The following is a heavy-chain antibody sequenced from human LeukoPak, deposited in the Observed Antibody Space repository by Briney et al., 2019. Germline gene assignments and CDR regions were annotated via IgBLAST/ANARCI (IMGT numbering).Heavy chain of an antibody. CDR2: IRYDGSNK. D-gene: IGHD2-2*01. CDR1: GFTFSNYG. Sequence: PGGSLRLSCAASGFTFSNYGMHWVRQAPGRGLEWVAFIRYDGSNKYYADPVRGRFTISRDNSENTLYLQMNSLRAEDTAVYYCAKARGYCSSTSCFRPFDYWGQGTLVTVSS. V-gene: IGHV3-30*02. J-gene: IGHJ4*02. CDR3: AKARGYCSSTSCFRPFDY.